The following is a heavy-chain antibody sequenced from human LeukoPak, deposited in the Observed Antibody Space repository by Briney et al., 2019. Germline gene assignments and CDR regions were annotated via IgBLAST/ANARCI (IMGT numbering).Heavy chain of an antibody. CDR1: GFTFSSYG. Sequence: GGSLRLSCAASGFTFSSYGMHWVRQAPGKGLEWVAVIWYDGSNKYYADSVKGRFTISRDNSKNTLYLQMNSLRAEDTAVYYCAKDPFPYYYDSSGYYNGFDYWGQGTLVTVSS. CDR3: AKDPFPYYYDSSGYYNGFDY. J-gene: IGHJ4*02. V-gene: IGHV3-33*06. D-gene: IGHD3-22*01. CDR2: IWYDGSNK.